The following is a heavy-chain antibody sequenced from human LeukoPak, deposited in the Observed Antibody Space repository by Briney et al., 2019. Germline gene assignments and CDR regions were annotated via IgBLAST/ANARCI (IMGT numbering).Heavy chain of an antibody. CDR2: INWNGGST. V-gene: IGHV3-20*04. J-gene: IGHJ4*02. Sequence: GGSLRLSCAAFGFTFDDYGMSWVRQAPGKGLEWVSGINWNGGSTGYADSVKGRFTISRDNAKNSLYLQMNSLRAEDTAVYYCARSQWLADRYFDYWGQGTLVTVSS. D-gene: IGHD6-19*01. CDR1: GFTFDDYG. CDR3: ARSQWLADRYFDY.